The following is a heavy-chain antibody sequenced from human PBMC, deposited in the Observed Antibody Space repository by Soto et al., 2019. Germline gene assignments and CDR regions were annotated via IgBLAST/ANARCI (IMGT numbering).Heavy chain of an antibody. Sequence: GGSLRLSCAASGLTFSSYGMHWVRQAPGKGLEWVAVISYDGSNKYYADSVKGRFTISRDNSKNTLYLQMNSLRAEDTAVYYCAKDSLPSIGFHYYYGMDVWGQGTTVTV. J-gene: IGHJ6*02. V-gene: IGHV3-30*18. CDR2: ISYDGSNK. D-gene: IGHD6-25*01. CDR3: AKDSLPSIGFHYYYGMDV. CDR1: GLTFSSYG.